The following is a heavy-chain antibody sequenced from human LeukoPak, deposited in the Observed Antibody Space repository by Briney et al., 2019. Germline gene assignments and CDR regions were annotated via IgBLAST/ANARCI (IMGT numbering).Heavy chain of an antibody. Sequence: PSETLSLTCTVSGGSISSGNYYWSWIRQSPGKGLEWIGYIYYSGSTYYNPSLKSRVTISVDTSKNQFSLKLSSVTAADTAVYYCARADDFGVVTGAWGQGTLVTVSS. V-gene: IGHV4-30-4*01. CDR3: ARADDFGVVTGA. CDR2: IYYSGST. CDR1: GGSISSGNYY. D-gene: IGHD3-3*01. J-gene: IGHJ4*02.